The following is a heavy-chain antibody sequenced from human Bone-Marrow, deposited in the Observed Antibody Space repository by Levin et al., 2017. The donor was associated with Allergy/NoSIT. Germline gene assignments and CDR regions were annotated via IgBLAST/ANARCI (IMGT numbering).Heavy chain of an antibody. CDR3: ARQTTVAPFDY. CDR1: GFTLRSHA. Sequence: GESLKISCGASGFTLRSHAMAWVRQAPGKGLQWVSSISGDGGTIEYGDSVRGRFTISRDNSKNTLFLEMNSLRADDTAVYYCARQTTVAPFDYWGQGTRVTVSS. J-gene: IGHJ4*02. V-gene: IGHV3-23*01. D-gene: IGHD4-23*01. CDR2: ISGDGGTI.